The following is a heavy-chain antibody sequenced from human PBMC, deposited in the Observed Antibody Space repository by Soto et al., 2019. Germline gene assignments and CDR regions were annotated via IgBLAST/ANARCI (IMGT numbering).Heavy chain of an antibody. D-gene: IGHD6-13*01. V-gene: IGHV4-61*01. J-gene: IGHJ6*02. Sequence: SETLSLTCTVSGGSVSSGSYYWSWIRQPPGKGLEWIGYIYYSGSTNYNPSLKSRVTISVDTSKNQFSLKLSSVTAADTAVFYCARRDSSSWYAGYGMDVWGQGTTVTVSS. CDR2: IYYSGST. CDR3: ARRDSSSWYAGYGMDV. CDR1: GGSVSSGSYY.